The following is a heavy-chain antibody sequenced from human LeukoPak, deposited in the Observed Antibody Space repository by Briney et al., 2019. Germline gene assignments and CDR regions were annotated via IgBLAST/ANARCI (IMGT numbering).Heavy chain of an antibody. V-gene: IGHV3-74*01. J-gene: IGHJ4*02. CDR1: GFIFRNYW. D-gene: IGHD3-22*01. CDR2: INPNGITT. CDR3: ARDSGSITMIVVVITYYFDY. Sequence: PGGSLRLSCAASGFIFRNYWMHWVRQAPGKGLVWVARINPNGITTTYTDSVKGRFAISRDNSKNTLYLQMNSLRAEDTAVYYCARDSGSITMIVVVITYYFDYWGQGTLVTVSS.